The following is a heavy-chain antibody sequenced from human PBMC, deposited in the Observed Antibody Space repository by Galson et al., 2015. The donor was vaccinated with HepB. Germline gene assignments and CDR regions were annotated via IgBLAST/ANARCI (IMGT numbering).Heavy chain of an antibody. J-gene: IGHJ4*02. CDR1: GFTFSSYG. V-gene: IGHV3-23*01. Sequence: SLRLSCAASGFTFSSYGMNWVRQAPGKGLKWVSSISGSGGSTYYTDSVKGRFSISRDNSKNTLYLQMNSLRAEDTAVYYCAKAASTKSYFDYWGQGTLVTVSS. D-gene: IGHD5-24*01. CDR2: ISGSGGST. CDR3: AKAASTKSYFDY.